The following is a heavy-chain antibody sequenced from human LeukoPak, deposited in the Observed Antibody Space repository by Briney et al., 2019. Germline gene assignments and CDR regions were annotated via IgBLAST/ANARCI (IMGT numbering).Heavy chain of an antibody. CDR3: ARDRRTDYDILTGYFHGL. CDR1: GFTFSSYW. Sequence: GGSLRLSCAASGFTFSSYWMSWVRQAPGKGLEWVADIKQDGSEKYYVDSVKGRFTISRDNAKNSLYLQMNSLRAEDTAVYCCARDRRTDYDILTGYFHGLWGQGTTVTVSS. J-gene: IGHJ6*02. V-gene: IGHV3-7*01. CDR2: IKQDGSEK. D-gene: IGHD3-9*01.